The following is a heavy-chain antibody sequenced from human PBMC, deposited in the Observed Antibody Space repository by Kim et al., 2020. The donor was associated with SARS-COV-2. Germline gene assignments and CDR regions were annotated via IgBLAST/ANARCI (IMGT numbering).Heavy chain of an antibody. D-gene: IGHD5-18*01. V-gene: IGHV5-51*01. CDR2: T. Sequence: TRYSPSFQGQVTISADKSISTAYLQWSSLKASDTAMYYCARQVTAMGTAPWGQGTLVTVSS. J-gene: IGHJ4*02. CDR3: ARQVTAMGTAP.